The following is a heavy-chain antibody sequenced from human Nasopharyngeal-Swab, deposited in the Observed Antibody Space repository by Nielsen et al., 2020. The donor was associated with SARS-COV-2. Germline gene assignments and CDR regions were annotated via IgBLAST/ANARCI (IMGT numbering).Heavy chain of an antibody. CDR2: ISAYNGNT. CDR1: GYTFTSYD. Sequence: ASVKVSCKASGYTFTSYDINWVRQATGQGLEWMGWISAYNGNTNYAQKLQGRVTMTTDTSTSTAYMELRSLRSDDTAVYYCARDIGHYYDSSGYLGYWGQGTLVTVSS. D-gene: IGHD3-22*01. CDR3: ARDIGHYYDSSGYLGY. V-gene: IGHV1-18*01. J-gene: IGHJ4*02.